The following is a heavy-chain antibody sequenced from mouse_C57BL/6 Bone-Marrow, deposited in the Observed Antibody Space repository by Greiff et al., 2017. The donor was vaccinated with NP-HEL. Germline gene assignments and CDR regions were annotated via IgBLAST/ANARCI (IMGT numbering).Heavy chain of an antibody. Sequence: QVQLQQSGAELARPGASVKLSCKASGYTFTSYGISWVKQRTGQGLEWIGAIYPRSGNTYYNEKFKGKATLTADKSSSTAYMELRSLTSEDSAVYFCAYYCDYWGQGTTLTVSS. CDR2: IYPRSGNT. CDR1: GYTFTSYG. V-gene: IGHV1-81*01. J-gene: IGHJ2*01. CDR3: AYYCDY.